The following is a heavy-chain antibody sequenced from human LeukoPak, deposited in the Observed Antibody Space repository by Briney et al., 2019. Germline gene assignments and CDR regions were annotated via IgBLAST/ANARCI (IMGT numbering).Heavy chain of an antibody. D-gene: IGHD2-15*01. Sequence: GASVKVSCKASGYIFTNYGISWVRQAPGQGLEWMGWIGPYNGYTNYAQKLQGRVTLTTDTSTSTAYMDLRSLRSGDTAVYYCVREKYCSGDTCYSGAIDSWGQGTLVTVSS. CDR2: IGPYNGYT. CDR3: VREKYCSGDTCYSGAIDS. J-gene: IGHJ4*02. CDR1: GYIFTNYG. V-gene: IGHV1-18*01.